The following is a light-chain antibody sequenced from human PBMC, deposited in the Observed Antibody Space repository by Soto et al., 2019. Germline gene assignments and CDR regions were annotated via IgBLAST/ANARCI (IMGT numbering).Light chain of an antibody. CDR3: QQYGSSPWT. CDR1: QSIANNY. CDR2: DAS. Sequence: EVALTQSPGTLSLSPGARATLSCRASQSIANNYLTWYQQKPGQAPRVLIYDASTRATGIPDRFSGSGSVTDFTLTISRLEPEDSAVYYCQQYGSSPWTFGQGTKVEI. J-gene: IGKJ1*01. V-gene: IGKV3-20*01.